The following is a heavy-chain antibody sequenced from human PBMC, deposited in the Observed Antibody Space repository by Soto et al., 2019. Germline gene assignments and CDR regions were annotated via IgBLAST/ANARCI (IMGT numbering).Heavy chain of an antibody. Sequence: QVQLVQSGAEVKKPGASVKVSCKASGYTFTSYGISWVRQAPGQGLEWMGWISDYNGNTNSAQKLQGRVTMTTDTVTSTAYMELSSLRSDDTAVYFCARARSSSSSVDYWGQGTLVTVSS. CDR3: ARARSSSSSVDY. D-gene: IGHD6-6*01. V-gene: IGHV1-18*01. CDR2: ISDYNGNT. J-gene: IGHJ4*02. CDR1: GYTFTSYG.